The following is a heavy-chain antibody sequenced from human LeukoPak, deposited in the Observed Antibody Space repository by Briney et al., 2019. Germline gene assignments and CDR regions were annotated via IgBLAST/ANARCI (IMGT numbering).Heavy chain of an antibody. J-gene: IGHJ6*03. CDR1: GGSISSSKYY. Sequence: SETLSLTCTVSGGSISSSKYYWGWIRQPPGKGLEWIGSIYYSGSTYYNPSLKSRVTISVDTSKNQFSLKLSSVTAADTAIYYCATGTGHYYYYYYMDVWAKGPRSPSP. D-gene: IGHD1-1*01. CDR3: ATGTGHYYYYYYMDV. V-gene: IGHV4-39*01. CDR2: IYYSGST.